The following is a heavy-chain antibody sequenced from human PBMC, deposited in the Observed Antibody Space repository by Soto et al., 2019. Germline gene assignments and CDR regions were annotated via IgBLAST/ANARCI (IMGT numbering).Heavy chain of an antibody. D-gene: IGHD2-8*01. V-gene: IGHV1-69*01. J-gene: IGHJ5*02. Sequence: QVLLVQSGAEMKQPGSSVSVSCRASGDSFTNYAFTWVRQAPGQGPEWLGGIILALGTPHYSQRFQGRLTITADESSSTVYMELGSLRLDDTAVYYCGRCCTNTKCRGGYYLDLWGQGTLLTVSS. CDR1: GDSFTNYA. CDR2: IILALGTP. CDR3: GRCCTNTKCRGGYYLDL.